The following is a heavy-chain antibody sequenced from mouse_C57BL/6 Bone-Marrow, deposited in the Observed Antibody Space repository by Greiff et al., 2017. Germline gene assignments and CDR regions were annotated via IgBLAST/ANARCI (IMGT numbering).Heavy chain of an antibody. J-gene: IGHJ3*01. CDR2: IPPNSGST. CDR1: GYTFTSYW. CDR3: ARRVLKAWFAY. D-gene: IGHD1-3*01. V-gene: IGHV1-64*01. Sequence: VQLQQPGAELVKPGASVKLSCKASGYTFTSYWMHWVKQRPGQGLEWIGMIPPNSGSTNYNEKFKSKATLTVDKSSSTAYMQLSSLTSEDSAVYYCARRVLKAWFAYWGQGTLVTVSA.